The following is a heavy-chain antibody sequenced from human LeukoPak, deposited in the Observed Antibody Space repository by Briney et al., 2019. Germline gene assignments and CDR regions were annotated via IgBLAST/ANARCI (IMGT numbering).Heavy chain of an antibody. J-gene: IGHJ6*03. CDR1: GFTFDDYA. Sequence: GRSLRLSCAASGFTFDDYAMHWVRHAPGKGLEWVSGISWNSGSIGYADSVKGRFTISRDNAKNSLYLQMNSLRAEDTALYYCAKDIGSSDYYYMDVWGKGTTVTVSS. V-gene: IGHV3-9*01. CDR3: AKDIGSSDYYYMDV. CDR2: ISWNSGSI. D-gene: IGHD6-6*01.